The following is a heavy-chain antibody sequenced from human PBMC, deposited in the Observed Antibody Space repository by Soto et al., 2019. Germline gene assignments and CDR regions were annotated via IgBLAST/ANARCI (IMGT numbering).Heavy chain of an antibody. CDR2: IYYSGST. Sequence: SLTCTVSGGSISSYYWSWIRQPPGKGLEWIGYIYYSGSTNYNPSLKSRVTISVDTSKNQFSLKLSSVTAADTAVYYCARELGYCSSTSCYDYFDYGGQGTLVTVSS. CDR3: ARELGYCSSTSCYDYFDY. V-gene: IGHV4-59*01. CDR1: GGSISSYY. J-gene: IGHJ4*02. D-gene: IGHD2-2*01.